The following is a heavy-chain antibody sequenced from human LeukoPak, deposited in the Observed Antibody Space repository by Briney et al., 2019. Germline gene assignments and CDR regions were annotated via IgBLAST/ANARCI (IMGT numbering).Heavy chain of an antibody. D-gene: IGHD1-7*01. Sequence: GGSLRLSCAASGFTFSSYAMSWVRQAPGKGLEWVSAISGSGGSTYYADSVKGRFTISRDNSKNTLYLQMNSPRAEDTAVYYCAKDQYNWNYGPLDYWGQGTLVTVSS. CDR1: GFTFSSYA. CDR2: ISGSGGST. V-gene: IGHV3-23*01. J-gene: IGHJ4*02. CDR3: AKDQYNWNYGPLDY.